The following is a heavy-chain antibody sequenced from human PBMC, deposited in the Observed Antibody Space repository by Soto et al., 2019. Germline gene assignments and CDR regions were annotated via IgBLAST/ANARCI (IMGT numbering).Heavy chain of an antibody. D-gene: IGHD5-18*01. V-gene: IGHV1-69*06. CDR1: GGTFSSYA. CDR2: IIPIFGTA. Sequence: SVKVSCKASGGTFSSYAISWVRQAPGQGLEWMGGIIPIFGTANYAQKFQGRVTITADKSTSTAYMELSSLRPEDTALYYCVRSKGGYSYGTPFDYWGQGTLVTVSS. J-gene: IGHJ4*02. CDR3: VRSKGGYSYGTPFDY.